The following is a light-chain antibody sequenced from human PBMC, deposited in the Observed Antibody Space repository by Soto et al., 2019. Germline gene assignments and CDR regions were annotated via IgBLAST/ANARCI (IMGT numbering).Light chain of an antibody. CDR3: CSYSGTNYHYV. CDR1: SSDVGGYNY. J-gene: IGLJ1*01. CDR2: EVS. Sequence: QSVLAQPPSASGSFGQSVTISCTGTSSDVGGYNYVSWYQQHPGKAPKLMIYEVSERPSGVPDRFSGSKSGNTASLTVSGLQADDEADYYCCSYSGTNYHYVFGTGTKVTVL. V-gene: IGLV2-8*01.